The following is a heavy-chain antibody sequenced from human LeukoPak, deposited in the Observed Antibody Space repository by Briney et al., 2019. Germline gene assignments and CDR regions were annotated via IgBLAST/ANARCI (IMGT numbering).Heavy chain of an antibody. Sequence: TGGSLRLSCAASGFTFDDYGMSWVRQAPGKGLEWVSGINWNGDSTGYADSVKGRFTISRDNAKNSLYLQMNSLRAEDTALYYCARRNDYGDYLWGQGTLVTVSS. CDR2: INWNGDST. V-gene: IGHV3-20*04. CDR3: ARRNDYGDYL. CDR1: GFTFDDYG. J-gene: IGHJ5*02. D-gene: IGHD4-17*01.